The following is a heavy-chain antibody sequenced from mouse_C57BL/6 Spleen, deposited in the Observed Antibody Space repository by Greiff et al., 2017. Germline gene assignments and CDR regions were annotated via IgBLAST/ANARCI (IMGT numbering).Heavy chain of an antibody. CDR1: GYTFTGYW. D-gene: IGHD1-1*01. J-gene: IGHJ1*03. Sequence: QVQLQQSGAELMKPGASVKLSCKATGYTFTGYWIEWVKQRPGHGLEWIGEILPGSGSTNYNEKFKGKATFTADTSSNTAYMQLSSLTTEDSDIYYCARGDLYYGSSYGGYFDVWGTGTTVTVSS. CDR2: ILPGSGST. V-gene: IGHV1-9*01. CDR3: ARGDLYYGSSYGGYFDV.